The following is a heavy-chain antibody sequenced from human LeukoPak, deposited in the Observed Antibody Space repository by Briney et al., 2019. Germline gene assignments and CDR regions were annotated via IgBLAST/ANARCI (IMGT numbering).Heavy chain of an antibody. D-gene: IGHD4-23*01. CDR1: GYSFTSYW. CDR3: ARLGGGKSGGRDPYYYYGMDV. CDR2: IYPGDSDT. V-gene: IGHV5-51*01. Sequence: GASLKISCKGSGYSFTSYWIGWVRQVPGKGLEWMGIIYPGDSDTRYSPSSQGQVTISADKSISTAYLQWSSLKASDTAMYYCARLGGGKSGGRDPYYYYGMDVWGQGTTVTVSS. J-gene: IGHJ6*02.